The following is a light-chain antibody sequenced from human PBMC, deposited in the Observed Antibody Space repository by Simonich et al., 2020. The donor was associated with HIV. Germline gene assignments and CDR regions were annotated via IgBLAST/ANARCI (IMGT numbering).Light chain of an antibody. CDR3: SSYTSSSTWV. V-gene: IGLV2-14*02. CDR2: EAN. CDR1: SSDVGSYNL. Sequence: QSALTQPASVSGSPGQSITISCTETSSDVGSYNLVSWYQQHPGKAPKLMIYEANKRPSGVSNRCSGSKAGNTASLTISGRQAEDEADYYCSSYTSSSTWVFGGGTKLTVL. J-gene: IGLJ3*02.